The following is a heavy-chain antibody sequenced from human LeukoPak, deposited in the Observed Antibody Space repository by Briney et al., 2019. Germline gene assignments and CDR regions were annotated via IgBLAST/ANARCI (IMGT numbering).Heavy chain of an antibody. J-gene: IGHJ4*02. D-gene: IGHD4-23*01. Sequence: GASVKVSCKASGYTFTSYGISWVRQAPGQGLEWMGWISAYNGNTNYAQKLQGRVTMTTDTSTSTAYMELRSLRSDDKAVYYCARYDPDYGGNSAFDYWGQGTLVTVSS. V-gene: IGHV1-18*01. CDR3: ARYDPDYGGNSAFDY. CDR2: ISAYNGNT. CDR1: GYTFTSYG.